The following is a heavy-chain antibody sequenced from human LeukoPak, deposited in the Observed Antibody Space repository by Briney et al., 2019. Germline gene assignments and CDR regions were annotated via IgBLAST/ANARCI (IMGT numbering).Heavy chain of an antibody. D-gene: IGHD3-3*01. CDR2: INPNSGGT. CDR3: ARDYSYDFWSGYYYYYYYMDV. V-gene: IGHV1-2*02. CDR1: GYTFTGYY. J-gene: IGHJ6*03. Sequence: GASVKVSCKASGYTFTGYYMHWVRQAPGQGLEWMGWINPNSGGTNYAQKFQGRVTMTRDTSISTAYMELSRLRSDDTAVYYCARDYSYDFWSGYYYYYYYMDVWGKGTTVTVSS.